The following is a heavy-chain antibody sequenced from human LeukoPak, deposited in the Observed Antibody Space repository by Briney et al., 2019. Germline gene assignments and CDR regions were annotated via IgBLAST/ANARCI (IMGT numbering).Heavy chain of an antibody. CDR3: ARWIGYSGSIWYYYGMDV. CDR2: INHSGST. Sequence: SETLSLTCAVYGGSFSGYYWSWIRQPPGKGLEWIGEINHSGSTNYNPSLKSRVTISVDTSKNQFSLKLSSVTAADTAVYYCARWIGYSGSIWYYYGMDVWGQGTTVTVSS. V-gene: IGHV4-34*01. J-gene: IGHJ6*02. CDR1: GGSFSGYY. D-gene: IGHD6-6*01.